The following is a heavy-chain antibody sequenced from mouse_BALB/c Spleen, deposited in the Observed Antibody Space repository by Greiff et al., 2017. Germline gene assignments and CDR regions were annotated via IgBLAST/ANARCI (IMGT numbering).Heavy chain of an antibody. CDR3: AREEGFYGYLDY. J-gene: IGHJ2*01. V-gene: IGHV2-6-7*01. D-gene: IGHD1-1*01. Sequence: VQGVESGPGLVAPSQSLSITCTVSGFSLTGYGVNWVRQPPGKGLEWLGMIWGDGSTDYNSALKSRLSISKDNSKSQVFLKMNSLQTDDTARYYCAREEGFYGYLDYWGQGTTLTVSS. CDR2: IWGDGST. CDR1: GFSLTGYG.